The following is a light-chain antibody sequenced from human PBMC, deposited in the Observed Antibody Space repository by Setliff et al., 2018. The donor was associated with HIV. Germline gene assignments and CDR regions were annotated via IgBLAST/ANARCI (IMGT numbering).Light chain of an antibody. Sequence: QSVLTQSPSVSGAPGQKITISCTGSSSNIGAGYDVHWYQHLPGTAPKLLIYGNSSRPSGVPDRFSGSKSDTSASLAITGLQAEDEADYYCQSYDSSLSGYVFGSGTKVTVL. CDR3: QSYDSSLSGYV. V-gene: IGLV1-40*01. J-gene: IGLJ1*01. CDR2: GNS. CDR1: SSNIGAGYD.